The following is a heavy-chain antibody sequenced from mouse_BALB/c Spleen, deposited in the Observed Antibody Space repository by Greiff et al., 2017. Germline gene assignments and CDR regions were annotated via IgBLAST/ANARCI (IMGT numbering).Heavy chain of an antibody. J-gene: IGHJ4*01. V-gene: IGHV3-2*02. CDR3: AKEALYYAMDY. CDR1: GYSITSDYA. Sequence: EVQLQESGPGLVKPSQSLSLTCTVTGYSITSDYAWNWIRQFPGNKLEWMGYISYSGSTSYNPSLKSRISITRDTSKNQFFLQLNSVTTEDTATYYCAKEALYYAMDYWGQGTSVTVSS. CDR2: ISYSGST.